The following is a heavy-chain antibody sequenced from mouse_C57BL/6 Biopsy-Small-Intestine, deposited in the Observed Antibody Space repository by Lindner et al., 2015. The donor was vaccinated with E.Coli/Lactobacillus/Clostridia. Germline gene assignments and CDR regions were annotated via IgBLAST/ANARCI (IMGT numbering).Heavy chain of an antibody. D-gene: IGHD4-1*02. CDR3: TTERGYTSGWYGGGNWFDP. CDR2: INPSGGGT. J-gene: IGHJ4*01. CDR1: GYTFTTSY. V-gene: IGHV1S22*01. Sequence: SVKVSCKASGYTFTTSYIHWVRQAPGQGLEWMGIINPSGGGTNYAQKFQGRVTMTMDTSTSTVYMELSSLTSEDTAIYYCTTERGYTSGWYGGGNWFDPWGQGTQVTVSS.